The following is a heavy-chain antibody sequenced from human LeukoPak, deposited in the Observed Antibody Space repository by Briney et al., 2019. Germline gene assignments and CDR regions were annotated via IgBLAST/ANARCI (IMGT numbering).Heavy chain of an antibody. J-gene: IGHJ4*02. V-gene: IGHV4-4*07. D-gene: IGHD3-22*01. CDR2: IYTSGST. CDR3: ARDVYYYDSTSYYYFDY. Sequence: SETLSLTCTVSGVSISSYYGSWIRQPAGKGLEWIGRIYTSGSTNYNPSLKSRVTMSVDTSKTQFSLKLSSVTAADTAVYYCARDVYYYDSTSYYYFDYWGQGTLVTVSS. CDR1: GVSISSYY.